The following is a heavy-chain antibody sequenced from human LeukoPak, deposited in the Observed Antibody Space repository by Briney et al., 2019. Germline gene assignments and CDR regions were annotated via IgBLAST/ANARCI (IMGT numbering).Heavy chain of an antibody. V-gene: IGHV1-69*13. CDR1: GGTFSSCA. Sequence: ASVKVSCKASGGTFSSCAISWVRQAPGQGLEWMGGIIPIFGTANYAQKFQGRVTITADEYTSTAYMELSSLRSEDTAVYYCARGIAVAGSNWFDPWGQGTLVTVSS. D-gene: IGHD6-19*01. J-gene: IGHJ5*02. CDR3: ARGIAVAGSNWFDP. CDR2: IIPIFGTA.